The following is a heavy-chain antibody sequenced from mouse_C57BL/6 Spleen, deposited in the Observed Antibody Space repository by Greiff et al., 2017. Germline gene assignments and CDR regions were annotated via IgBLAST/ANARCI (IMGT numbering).Heavy chain of an antibody. CDR1: GYNITSNW. V-gene: IGHV1-61*01. CDR3: ATGNWDNWYFDV. D-gene: IGHD4-1*01. J-gene: IGHJ1*03. Sequence: QVQLQQPVAELVRPGSSVKLSCKASGYNITSNWMDWVKQRPGQGLEWIGNIYPSDSETHYNQKFQDKATLTVDKSSSTAYMQLSSLTSEDSAVYYCATGNWDNWYFDVWGTGTTVTVSS. CDR2: IYPSDSET.